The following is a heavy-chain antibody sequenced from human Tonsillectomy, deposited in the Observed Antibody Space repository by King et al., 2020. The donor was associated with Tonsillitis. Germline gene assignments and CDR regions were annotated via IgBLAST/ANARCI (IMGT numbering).Heavy chain of an antibody. D-gene: IGHD7-27*01. CDR3: ARDPPLTGDPALRADWYFDL. CDR2: ISSSSSYT. CDR1: GFTFSDYY. V-gene: IGHV3-11*05. Sequence: VQLVESGGGLVKPGGSLRLSCAASGFTFSDYYMSWIRQAPGKGLEWVTYISSSSSYTNYADSVKGRFTISRDNAKNSLYLQMNSLRAEDTAVYYCARDPPLTGDPALRADWYFDLWGRGTLVTVSS. J-gene: IGHJ2*01.